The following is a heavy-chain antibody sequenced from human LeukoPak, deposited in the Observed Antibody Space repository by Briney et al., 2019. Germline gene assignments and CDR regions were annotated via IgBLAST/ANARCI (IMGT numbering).Heavy chain of an antibody. Sequence: GGSLRLSCAASGFTVSSNYMSWVRQAPGKGLEWVSVIYSGGSTYYADSVKGRFTISRDNSKNTLYLQMNSLRAEDTAVYYCAVGTVTTFTDYWGQGTLVTVSS. CDR2: IYSGGST. V-gene: IGHV3-66*01. CDR1: GFTVSSNY. D-gene: IGHD4-17*01. CDR3: AVGTVTTFTDY. J-gene: IGHJ4*02.